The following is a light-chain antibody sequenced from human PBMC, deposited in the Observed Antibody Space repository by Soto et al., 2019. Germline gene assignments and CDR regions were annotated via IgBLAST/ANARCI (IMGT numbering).Light chain of an antibody. V-gene: IGKV1-39*01. J-gene: IGKJ3*01. CDR1: QSISNY. CDR3: QQSYTTLFT. Sequence: DIQMTQSPSSLSASVGDRVTITCRASQSISNYLNWYQQKPGKAPKLLIYAASSLQSGVPSRFSGSGSGTDFTLTISSLPPEDFATYSCQQSYTTLFTFGPGTNVDIK. CDR2: AAS.